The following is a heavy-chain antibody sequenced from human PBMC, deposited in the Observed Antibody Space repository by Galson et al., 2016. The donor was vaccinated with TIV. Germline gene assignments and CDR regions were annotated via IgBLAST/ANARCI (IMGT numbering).Heavy chain of an antibody. J-gene: IGHJ4*02. D-gene: IGHD3-10*01. Sequence: SVKVSCKASGATFSRYAFNWVRQAPGQGLEWMGRIIPIFDTTNYAQNFQGRVTITADKSTNTVYMEVSRLRSDDTAVYYCAMDSVSFGSGSYYPSSFDYWGQGTLVTVSS. CDR2: IIPIFDTT. CDR3: AMDSVSFGSGSYYPSSFDY. CDR1: GATFSRYA. V-gene: IGHV1-69*06.